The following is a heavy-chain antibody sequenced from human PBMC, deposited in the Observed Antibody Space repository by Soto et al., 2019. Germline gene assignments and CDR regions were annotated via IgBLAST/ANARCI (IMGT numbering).Heavy chain of an antibody. CDR3: ARDGGSYDFWSATRNIPDAFDI. V-gene: IGHV4-59*12. D-gene: IGHD3-3*01. CDR1: GGSISSYY. CDR2: IYYSGST. J-gene: IGHJ3*02. Sequence: SETLSLTCTVSGGSISSYYWSWIRQPPGKGLEWIGYIYYSGSTNYNPSLKSRVTISVDTSKNQFSLKLSSVTAADTAVYYCARDGGSYDFWSATRNIPDAFDIWGQGTMVTVSS.